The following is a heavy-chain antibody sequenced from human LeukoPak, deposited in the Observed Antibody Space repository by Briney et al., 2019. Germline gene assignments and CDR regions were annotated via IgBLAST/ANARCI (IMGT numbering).Heavy chain of an antibody. J-gene: IGHJ3*02. CDR3: AGAYYYDSSGYWDAFDI. CDR1: GYTFTVYY. V-gene: IGHV1-2*02. Sequence: GASVKVSCKASGYTFTVYYMHWVRQAPGQGHEWMGWINPNSGGTNYAQKFQGRVTMTRDTSISTAYMELSRLRSDDTAVYYCAGAYYYDSSGYWDAFDIWGQGTMVTVSS. CDR2: INPNSGGT. D-gene: IGHD3-22*01.